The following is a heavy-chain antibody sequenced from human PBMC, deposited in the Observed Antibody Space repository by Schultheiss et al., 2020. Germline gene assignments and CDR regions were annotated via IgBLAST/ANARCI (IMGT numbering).Heavy chain of an antibody. CDR2: IYYSGST. CDR3: ARAYYYDSSGYDAFDI. D-gene: IGHD3-22*01. CDR1: GGSISSSSYY. J-gene: IGHJ3*02. Sequence: SQTLSLTCTVSGGSISSSSYYWGWIRQPPGKGLEWIGSIYYSGSTYYNPSLKSRVTISVDTSKNQFSLKLSSVTAADTAVYYCARAYYYDSSGYDAFDIWGQGTMVTVSS. V-gene: IGHV4-39*07.